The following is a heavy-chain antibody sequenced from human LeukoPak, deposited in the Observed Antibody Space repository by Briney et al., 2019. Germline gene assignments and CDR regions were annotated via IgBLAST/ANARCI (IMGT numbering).Heavy chain of an antibody. V-gene: IGHV1-2*02. D-gene: IGHD6-19*01. CDR1: GYTFTGYY. CDR2: INPNSGGT. Sequence: GASVKVSCKASGYTFTGYYMHWVRQAPGQGLEWMGWINPNSGGTNYAQKFRGRVTMTRDTSITTAYMELSRLRSDDTAVYYCARGKSSGWKIDYWGQGTLVTVYS. J-gene: IGHJ4*02. CDR3: ARGKSSGWKIDY.